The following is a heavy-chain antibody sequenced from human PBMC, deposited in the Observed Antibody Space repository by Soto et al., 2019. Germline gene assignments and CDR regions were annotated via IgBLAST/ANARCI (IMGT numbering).Heavy chain of an antibody. Sequence: PSETLSLTCTVSGGSISSYYWSWIRQPPGKGLEWIAYIYYSGSTNYNPSLKSRVTISVDTSKNQFSLKLSSVTAADTAVYYCARGIGYDSSGKYYYYYYGMDVWGQGTTVTVSS. V-gene: IGHV4-59*01. CDR2: IYYSGST. CDR3: ARGIGYDSSGKYYYYYYGMDV. D-gene: IGHD3-22*01. J-gene: IGHJ6*02. CDR1: GGSISSYY.